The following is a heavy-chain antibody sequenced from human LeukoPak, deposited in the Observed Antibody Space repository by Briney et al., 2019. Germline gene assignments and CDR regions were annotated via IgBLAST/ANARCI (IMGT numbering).Heavy chain of an antibody. CDR3: ARDQSDILTPYYYDY. V-gene: IGHV3-21*01. CDR1: GFTFSSHG. D-gene: IGHD3-9*01. CDR2: ISSSSSYI. Sequence: GGSLRLSCAASGFTFSSHGLNWVRQAPGKGLEWVSSISSSSSYIYYADSVKGRFTISRDNAKNSLYLQLNSLRAEDTAVYYCARDQSDILTPYYYDYWGRGTLVTVSS. J-gene: IGHJ4*02.